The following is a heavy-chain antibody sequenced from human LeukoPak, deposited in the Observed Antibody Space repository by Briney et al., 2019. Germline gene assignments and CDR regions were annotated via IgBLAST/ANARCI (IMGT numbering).Heavy chain of an antibody. D-gene: IGHD2-15*01. J-gene: IGHJ6*02. CDR1: GFTFSSYE. CDR3: ARSRPYSYYGMAV. Sequence: GGSLRLSCAASGFTFSSYEVNCVRQAPGKGREGVSYISSSGSTIYYADSVKGRFTISRDNAKNSLYLQMNSLRAGDTAVYYCARSRPYSYYGMAVWGQGTTVTVSS. CDR2: ISSSGSTI. V-gene: IGHV3-48*03.